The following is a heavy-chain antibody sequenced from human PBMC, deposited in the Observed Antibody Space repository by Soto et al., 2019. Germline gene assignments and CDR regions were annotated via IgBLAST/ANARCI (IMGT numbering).Heavy chain of an antibody. CDR3: GRGGDAHKMGRH. CDR2: VHFSGSI. Sequence: QVQLQESGPGLVKPSETLSLICSVSDDSPSSTSYYWSWIRQPPGKGLEWIGFVHFSGSIHYNASLKSRATISVDTSRKQISLKMTSLTAADTAVYFCGRGGDAHKMGRHWGQGTLVTVSS. J-gene: IGHJ1*01. D-gene: IGHD2-2*01. CDR1: DDSPSSTSYY. V-gene: IGHV4-61*01.